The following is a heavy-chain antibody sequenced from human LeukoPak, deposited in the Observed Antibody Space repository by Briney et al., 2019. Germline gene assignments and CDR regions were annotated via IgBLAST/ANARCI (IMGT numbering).Heavy chain of an antibody. V-gene: IGHV1-69*04. Sequence: SVKVSCKASGGTFSSYGISWVRQAPGQGLEWMGRIIPIFGIANYAQKFQGRVTITADKSTSTAYMELSSLTSEDTAVYYCARDQNPYGSGSYPDYWGQGTLVTVSS. CDR2: IIPIFGIA. J-gene: IGHJ4*02. CDR3: ARDQNPYGSGSYPDY. CDR1: GGTFSSYG. D-gene: IGHD3-10*01.